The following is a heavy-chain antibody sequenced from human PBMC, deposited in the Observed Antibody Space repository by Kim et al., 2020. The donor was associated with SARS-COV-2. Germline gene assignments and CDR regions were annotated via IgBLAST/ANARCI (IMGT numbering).Heavy chain of an antibody. V-gene: IGHV3-23*01. Sequence: GGSLRLSCAASGFTFSSYAMSWVRQAPGKGLEWVSAISGSGGSTYYADSVKGRFTISRDNSKNTLYLQMNSLRAEDTAVYYCAKTISGWFSQEGEAFDYWGQGTLVTVSS. D-gene: IGHD6-19*01. CDR2: ISGSGGST. CDR1: GFTFSSYA. J-gene: IGHJ4*02. CDR3: AKTISGWFSQEGEAFDY.